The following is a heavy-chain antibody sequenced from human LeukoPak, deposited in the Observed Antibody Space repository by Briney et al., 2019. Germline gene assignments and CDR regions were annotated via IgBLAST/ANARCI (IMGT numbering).Heavy chain of an antibody. CDR2: IYPGDSDT. CDR3: ARQVAYYYDSSGYYRDLIDY. J-gene: IGHJ4*02. V-gene: IGHV5-51*01. CDR1: GYSFTSYW. Sequence: GGSLKISCKGSGYSFTSYWIGWVRQMPGKGLEWMGIIYPGDSDTRYSPSFQGQVTISADKSISTAYLQWSSLKASDTAMYYCARQVAYYYDSSGYYRDLIDYWGQGTLVTVSS. D-gene: IGHD3-22*01.